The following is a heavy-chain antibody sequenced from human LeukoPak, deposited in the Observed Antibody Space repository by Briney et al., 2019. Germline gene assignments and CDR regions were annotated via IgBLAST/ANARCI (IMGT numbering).Heavy chain of an antibody. D-gene: IGHD5-18*01. V-gene: IGHV3-21*01. CDR3: AGSGSYGLEYYYGMDV. CDR2: ISSSSSYI. CDR1: GGSIISYY. Sequence: ETLSLTCTVSGGSIISYYWNWVRQAPGKGLEWVSSISSSSSYIYYADSVKGRFTISRDNAKNSLYLQMNSLRAEDTAVYYCAGSGSYGLEYYYGMDVWGQGTTVTVS. J-gene: IGHJ6*02.